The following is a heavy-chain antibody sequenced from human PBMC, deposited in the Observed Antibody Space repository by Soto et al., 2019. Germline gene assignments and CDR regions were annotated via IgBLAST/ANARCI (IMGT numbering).Heavy chain of an antibody. CDR2: LYYSGRL. CDR1: GVSVISGSDY. Sequence: SETLSLTCTVSGVSVISGSDYLSWIRKPPGKGLEWIGYLYYSGRLNYNPSLRSRVTISPDTSKNQFSLKLSSVTAADTAVYYCARDPGYDSSGYFVDYWGQGILLTVSS. CDR3: ARDPGYDSSGYFVDY. V-gene: IGHV4-61*01. D-gene: IGHD3-22*01. J-gene: IGHJ4*02.